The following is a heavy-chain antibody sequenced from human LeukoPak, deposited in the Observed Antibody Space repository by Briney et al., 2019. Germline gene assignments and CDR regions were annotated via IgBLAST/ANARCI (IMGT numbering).Heavy chain of an antibody. D-gene: IGHD4-17*01. V-gene: IGHV4-4*09. CDR1: GGSISSYY. CDR2: IYTSGST. CDR3: ARLATTVSYLDY. Sequence: SSETLSLTCTVSGGSISSYYWSWIRQPPGKGLEWIGYIYTSGSTNYNPSLKSRVTISVDTSKNQFSLKLSSVTAADTAVYYCARLATTVSYLDYWGQGTLVTVSS. J-gene: IGHJ4*02.